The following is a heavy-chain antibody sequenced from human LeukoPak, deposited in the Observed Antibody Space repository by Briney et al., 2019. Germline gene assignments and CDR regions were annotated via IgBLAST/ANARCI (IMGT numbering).Heavy chain of an antibody. Sequence: GGSLRLSCAASGFTVSSNYMSWVRQAPGKGLEWVSVIYSGGSTYYADSVKGRFTISRDKSKNTLYLQMNSLRAEDTAVYYCARDRSSGSRVEFFFDYWGQGTLVTVSS. V-gene: IGHV3-66*02. J-gene: IGHJ4*02. CDR2: IYSGGST. D-gene: IGHD6-19*01. CDR3: ARDRSSGSRVEFFFDY. CDR1: GFTVSSNY.